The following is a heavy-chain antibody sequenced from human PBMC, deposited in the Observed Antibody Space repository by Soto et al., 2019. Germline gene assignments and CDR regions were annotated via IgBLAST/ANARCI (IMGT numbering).Heavy chain of an antibody. D-gene: IGHD1-1*01. CDR3: ARDRKAARRQPRSYYYGMDV. J-gene: IGHJ6*02. CDR2: IYYSGST. V-gene: IGHV4-31*03. CDR1: GGSISSGGYY. Sequence: QVQLQESGPGLVKPSQTLSLTCTVSGGSISSGGYYWSWIRQHPGKGLEWIGYIYYSGSTYYNPSLKSRVNISVDTSKNQFSLKLSSLTAADTAVYYCARDRKAARRQPRSYYYGMDVWGQGTTVTVSS.